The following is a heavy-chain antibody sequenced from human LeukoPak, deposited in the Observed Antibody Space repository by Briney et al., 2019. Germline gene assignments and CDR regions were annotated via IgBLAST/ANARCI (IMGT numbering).Heavy chain of an antibody. V-gene: IGHV3-30-3*01. CDR3: AREAGGSGSYYNQKY. J-gene: IGHJ4*02. CDR2: VSYDGNNK. CDR1: GFTFSSYW. Sequence: GGSLRLSCAASGFTFSSYWMSWVRQAPGKGLEWVAVVSYDGNNKSYSDAVKGRFTISRDNSKNTLYLQMSSLRAEDTAVYYCAREAGGSGSYYNQKYWGQETLVTVSS. D-gene: IGHD3-10*01.